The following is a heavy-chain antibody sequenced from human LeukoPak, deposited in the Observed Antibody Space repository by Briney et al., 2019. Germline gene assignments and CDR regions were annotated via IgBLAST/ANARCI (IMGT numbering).Heavy chain of an antibody. CDR3: TRRGYTYGYGYYFDY. CDR1: GFTFSSYD. Sequence: GRSLRLSCAASGFTFSSYDMHWVRQAPGKGLEWVAVISYDGSNKYYADSVKGRFTISRGNSKNTLYLQMNSLRAEDTAVYYCTRRGYTYGYGYYFDYWGQGTLVTVSS. V-gene: IGHV3-30*04. CDR2: ISYDGSNK. D-gene: IGHD5-18*01. J-gene: IGHJ4*02.